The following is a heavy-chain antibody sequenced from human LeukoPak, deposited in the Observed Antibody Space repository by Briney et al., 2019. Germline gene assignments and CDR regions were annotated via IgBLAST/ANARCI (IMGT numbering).Heavy chain of an antibody. CDR3: ARVDAWDPLLWFGELLSQWNNWFDP. Sequence: GGSLRLSCAASGLTFSDYYMSWIRQAPGKGLEWVSYISSSSSYTKYADSVKGRFTISRDNAKNSLYLQMNSLRAEDTAVYYCARVDAWDPLLWFGELLSQWNNWFDPWGQGTLVTVSS. V-gene: IGHV3-11*05. CDR2: ISSSSSYT. J-gene: IGHJ5*02. D-gene: IGHD3-10*01. CDR1: GLTFSDYY.